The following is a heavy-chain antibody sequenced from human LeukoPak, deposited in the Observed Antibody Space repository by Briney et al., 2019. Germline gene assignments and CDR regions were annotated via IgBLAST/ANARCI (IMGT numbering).Heavy chain of an antibody. CDR2: ISYDGSNK. J-gene: IGHJ2*01. Sequence: PGGSLRLSCAASGFTFSNYAMSWVRQAPGKGLEWVAVISYDGSNKYYADSVKGRFTISRDNSKNTLYLQMNSLRAEDTAVYYCARDGGVAVAGNWYFDLWGRGTLVTVSS. CDR1: GFTFSNYA. V-gene: IGHV3-30-3*01. D-gene: IGHD6-19*01. CDR3: ARDGGVAVAGNWYFDL.